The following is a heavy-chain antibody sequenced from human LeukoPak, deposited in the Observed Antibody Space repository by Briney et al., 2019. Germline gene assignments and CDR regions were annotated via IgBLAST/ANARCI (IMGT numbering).Heavy chain of an antibody. D-gene: IGHD2-2*01. V-gene: IGHV3-7*01. J-gene: IGHJ6*03. CDR2: IKVDGSQK. Sequence: GGSLRLFCAASGFTFPKYWMSWVRESPGEGVEGVANIKVDGSQKYYVDAVQGRFTISRDNAKNSLYLQMNSLRAEDTGVYYCARASRNTRVYYLYMDVWGKGTTVTVSS. CDR3: ARASRNTRVYYLYMDV. CDR1: GFTFPKYW.